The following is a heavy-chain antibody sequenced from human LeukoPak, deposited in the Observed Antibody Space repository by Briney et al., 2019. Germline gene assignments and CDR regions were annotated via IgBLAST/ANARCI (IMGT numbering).Heavy chain of an antibody. J-gene: IGHJ4*02. Sequence: SETLSLTCSVSGGSISGDYWSWIRQPAGRGLEWIGRIFTTGSTNYNPSLKSRVTISLDKSKNQFSLRLSSVTAADTAVYYCARGDTVATGLYDYWGRGTLVTVSS. D-gene: IGHD5-12*01. CDR3: ARGDTVATGLYDY. CDR2: IFTTGST. V-gene: IGHV4-4*07. CDR1: GGSISGDY.